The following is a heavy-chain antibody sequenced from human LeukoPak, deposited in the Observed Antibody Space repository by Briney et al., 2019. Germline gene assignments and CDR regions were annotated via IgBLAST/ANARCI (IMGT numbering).Heavy chain of an antibody. CDR1: GFTYTTYW. Sequence: PGRSLRLSCVASGFTYTTYWMSWVRQAPGKGLEWVANIKQDGSENYYVDSVKGRFTISRDNAKTSLYLQMNSLRAEGTAIYYCAREGAYCSTTSCYGLRAFGIWGQGTMVTVSS. CDR3: AREGAYCSTTSCYGLRAFGI. V-gene: IGHV3-7*01. CDR2: IKQDGSEN. D-gene: IGHD2-2*01. J-gene: IGHJ3*02.